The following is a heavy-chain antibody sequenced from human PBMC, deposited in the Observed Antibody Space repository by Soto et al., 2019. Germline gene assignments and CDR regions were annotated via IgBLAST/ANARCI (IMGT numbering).Heavy chain of an antibody. D-gene: IGHD2-15*01. V-gene: IGHV1-2*02. Sequence: SVKVSCKASGYTFTGYYIHWVRQAPGQGLEWMGWINPNSGDTNLAQKFQGRVTMTRDTSISTIYMELSRLASDDTAAYFCARGIVVRGQGWFDPWGQGTLVTVSS. J-gene: IGHJ5*02. CDR1: GYTFTGYY. CDR2: INPNSGDT. CDR3: ARGIVVRGQGWFDP.